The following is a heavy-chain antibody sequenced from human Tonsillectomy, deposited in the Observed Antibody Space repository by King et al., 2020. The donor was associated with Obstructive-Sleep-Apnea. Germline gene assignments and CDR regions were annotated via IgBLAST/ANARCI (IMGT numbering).Heavy chain of an antibody. V-gene: IGHV1-18*04. CDR3: ARGLSATVTPIPFDF. J-gene: IGHJ4*02. Sequence: QLVQSGAEVKKPGASVKVSCKASGYTFTSFGISWVRQAPGQGLEWIGWISTYNGNTNYAQKFQGRVTMTTDTSTTTGYMGLRSLRSDDTAIYYCARGLSATVTPIPFDFRGQGTLVSVSS. D-gene: IGHD4-17*01. CDR2: ISTYNGNT. CDR1: GYTFTSFG.